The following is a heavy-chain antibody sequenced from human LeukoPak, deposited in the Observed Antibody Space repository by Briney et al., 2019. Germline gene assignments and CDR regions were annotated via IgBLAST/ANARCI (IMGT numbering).Heavy chain of an antibody. J-gene: IGHJ4*02. V-gene: IGHV3-30-3*01. CDR3: AREGEGDYFDY. CDR1: GFTFSSYA. CDR2: ISYDGSNK. D-gene: IGHD3-16*01. Sequence: PGGSLRLSCAASGFTFSSYAMHWVRQAPGKGLEWVAVISYDGSNKYHADSVKGRFTISRDNSKNTLYLQMNSLRAEDTAVYYCAREGEGDYFDYWGQGTLVTVSS.